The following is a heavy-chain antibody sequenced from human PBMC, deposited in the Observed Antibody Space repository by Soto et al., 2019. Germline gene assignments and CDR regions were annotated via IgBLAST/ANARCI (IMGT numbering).Heavy chain of an antibody. V-gene: IGHV1-8*01. D-gene: IGHD4-4*01. CDR2: MNPKSANT. CDR3: ARSPSWETTATPYYFDY. J-gene: IGHJ4*02. CDR1: RYTFISDE. Sequence: QVQLVQSGAEVKKPGASVKVSCKASRYTFISDEINWVRQATGQGLEWMGWMNPKSANTGYAQSFQGRVTMTRNTSISTAYMELSSLRSEDTAVSYCARSPSWETTATPYYFDYWGQGTLVTVSS.